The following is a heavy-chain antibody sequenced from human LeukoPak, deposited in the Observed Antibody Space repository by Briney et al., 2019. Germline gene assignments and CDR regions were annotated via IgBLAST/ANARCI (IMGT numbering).Heavy chain of an antibody. CDR2: INHSGST. Sequence: SETLSLTCAVYGGSFSGYYWSWIRQPPGKGLEWIGEINHSGSTNYNPSLKSRVTISVDTSKNQFSLNLSSVTAADTAVYYCARRAAGTFDYWGQGILVTVPS. D-gene: IGHD6-13*01. J-gene: IGHJ4*02. V-gene: IGHV4-34*01. CDR1: GGSFSGYY. CDR3: ARRAAGTFDY.